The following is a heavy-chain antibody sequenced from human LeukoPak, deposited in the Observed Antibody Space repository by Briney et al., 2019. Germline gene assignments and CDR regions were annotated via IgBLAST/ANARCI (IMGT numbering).Heavy chain of an antibody. CDR2: ISGGDIST. Sequence: PGGSLRLSCAASGFTFSHSAMSWVRQAPGKGLEWVSNISGGDISTYYADSVKGRFTISRDNSKNTLYLQMNSLRADDTAVYFCAKSGYNRFDYWGQGTLVTVSS. D-gene: IGHD5-24*01. CDR1: GFTFSHSA. CDR3: AKSGYNRFDY. J-gene: IGHJ4*02. V-gene: IGHV3-23*01.